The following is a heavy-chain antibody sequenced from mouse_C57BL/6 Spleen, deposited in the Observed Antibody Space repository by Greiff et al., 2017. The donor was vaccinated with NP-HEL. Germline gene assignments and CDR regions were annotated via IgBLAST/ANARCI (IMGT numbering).Heavy chain of an antibody. Sequence: VKLQQPGAELVRPGSSVKLSCKASGYTFTSYWMHWVKQRPIQGLEWIGNIDPSDSETHYNQKFKDKATLTVDKSSSTAYMQLSSLTSEDSAVYYCARSGYGNYGYFDVWGTGTTVTVSS. V-gene: IGHV1-52*01. D-gene: IGHD2-10*02. J-gene: IGHJ1*03. CDR2: IDPSDSET. CDR1: GYTFTSYW. CDR3: ARSGYGNYGYFDV.